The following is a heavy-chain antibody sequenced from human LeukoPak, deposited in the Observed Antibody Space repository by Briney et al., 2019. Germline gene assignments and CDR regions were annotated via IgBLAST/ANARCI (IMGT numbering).Heavy chain of an antibody. D-gene: IGHD1-26*01. CDR1: GFTFANYF. CDR2: VSYDENEQ. Sequence: GGSLRLSCEASGFTFANYFVHWVRLAPGKGPEWVASVSYDENEQHYADSVKGRFTLSRDNSKNTLYLQMNSLRAEDTAVYYCAKNLHSGSYPRFDYWGQGTLVTVSS. V-gene: IGHV3-30-3*02. CDR3: AKNLHSGSYPRFDY. J-gene: IGHJ4*02.